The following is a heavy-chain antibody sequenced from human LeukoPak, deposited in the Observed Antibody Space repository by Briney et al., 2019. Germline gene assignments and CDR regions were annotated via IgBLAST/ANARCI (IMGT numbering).Heavy chain of an antibody. CDR2: IYHSGST. D-gene: IGHD6-19*01. J-gene: IGHJ6*03. Sequence: PSETLSLTCAVSGGSISSSNWWSGVRQPPGKGLEWIGEIYHSGSTNYNPSLKSRVTISVDKSKNQFSLKLSSVTAADTAVYYCARGDEGYGSGLDQGYYYYYMDVWGKGTTVTVSS. CDR3: ARGDEGYGSGLDQGYYYYYMDV. CDR1: GGSISSSNW. V-gene: IGHV4-4*02.